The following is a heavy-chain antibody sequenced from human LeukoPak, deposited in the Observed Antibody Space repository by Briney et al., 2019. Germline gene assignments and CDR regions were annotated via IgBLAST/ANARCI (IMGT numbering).Heavy chain of an antibody. CDR3: AREGPTRRLPDY. V-gene: IGHV3-23*01. D-gene: IGHD1-26*01. CDR2: ISGSGGST. CDR1: GFTFSSYA. Sequence: GGSLRLSCAASGFTFSSYAMSWVRQAPGKGLEWVSAISGSGGSTYYADSVKGRFTISRDNSKNTLYLQIVSLRADDMAVYYCAREGPTRRLPDYWGQGTLVTVSS. J-gene: IGHJ4*02.